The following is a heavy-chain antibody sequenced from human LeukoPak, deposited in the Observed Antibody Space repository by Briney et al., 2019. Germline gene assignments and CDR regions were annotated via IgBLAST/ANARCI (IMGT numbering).Heavy chain of an antibody. CDR2: IYYTGNT. J-gene: IGHJ5*02. V-gene: IGHV4-39*01. CDR1: GASIGSSSYY. Sequence: PSETLSLTCTVSGASIGSSSYYWGWIRQPPGKGLEWIGSIYYTGNTYYSPSLKSRVTISVDASKSQFSLKLSSVTATDTAVYYCARHRYTYNWFDRWGRGTLVTVSS. D-gene: IGHD5-18*01. CDR3: ARHRYTYNWFDR.